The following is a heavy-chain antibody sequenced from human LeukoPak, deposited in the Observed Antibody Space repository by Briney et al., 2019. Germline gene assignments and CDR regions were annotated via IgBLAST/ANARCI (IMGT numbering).Heavy chain of an antibody. J-gene: IGHJ4*02. D-gene: IGHD6-13*01. Sequence: SETLSLTCAVYGGSFSGYYWSWIRQPPGKGLEWIGEINHSGSTNYNPSLKSRVTISVDTSKSQFSLKLSSVTAADTAVYYCARARAAGGVDYWGQGTLVTVSS. CDR3: ARARAAGGVDY. CDR1: GGSFSGYY. V-gene: IGHV4-34*01. CDR2: INHSGST.